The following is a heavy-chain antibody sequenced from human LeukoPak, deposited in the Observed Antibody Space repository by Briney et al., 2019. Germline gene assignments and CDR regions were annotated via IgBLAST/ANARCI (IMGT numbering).Heavy chain of an antibody. CDR2: ISSSGSTI. J-gene: IGHJ4*02. CDR1: GFTFSSYE. V-gene: IGHV3-48*03. CDR3: ARGNLWFGELVY. Sequence: GGSLRLSCAASGFTFSSYEMNWVRQAPGEGLEWVSYISSSGSTIYYADSVKRRFTISRDNAKSSLYLQMNSLRAEDTAVYYCARGNLWFGELVYWGQGTLVTVSS. D-gene: IGHD3-10*01.